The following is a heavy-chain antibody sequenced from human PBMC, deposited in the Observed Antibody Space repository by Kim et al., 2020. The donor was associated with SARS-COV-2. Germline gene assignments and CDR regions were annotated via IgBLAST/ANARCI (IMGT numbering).Heavy chain of an antibody. CDR1: GYTFTGYY. CDR3: ARSLRAIWFGELGLGAFDI. J-gene: IGHJ3*02. V-gene: IGHV1-2*02. D-gene: IGHD3-10*01. Sequence: ASVKVSCKASGYTFTGYYMHWVRQAPGQGLEWMGWINPNSGGTNYAQKFQGRVTMTRDTSISTAYMELSRLRSDDTAVYYCARSLRAIWFGELGLGAFDIWGQGTMVTVSS. CDR2: INPNSGGT.